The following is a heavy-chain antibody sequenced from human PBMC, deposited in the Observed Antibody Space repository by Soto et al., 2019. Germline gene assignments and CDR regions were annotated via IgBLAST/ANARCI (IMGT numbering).Heavy chain of an antibody. V-gene: IGHV3-30-3*01. CDR3: ARDKILTTHRGGPFDY. D-gene: IGHD4-17*01. CDR2: ISYDGSNK. J-gene: IGHJ4*02. CDR1: GFTFSSYA. Sequence: GGSLRLSCAASGFTFSSYAMHWVRQAPGKGLEWAAVISYDGSNKYYADSVKGRFTISRDNSKNTLYLQMNSLRAEDTAVYYCARDKILTTHRGGPFDYWGQGTLVTVSS.